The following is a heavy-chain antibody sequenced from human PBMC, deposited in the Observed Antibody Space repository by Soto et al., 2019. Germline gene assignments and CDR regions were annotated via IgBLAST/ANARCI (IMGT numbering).Heavy chain of an antibody. J-gene: IGHJ4*02. Sequence: EVQLVESGGGLVQPGGSLRLSCAASGFTFRDHYMYWVRQAPGKGLEWVGRIRNRGQSHIADYAASVKGRFIMSRDDSDNSLHLQMNSLKTEGTAVYYCTRDTYNALDYWGQGTLVTVSS. D-gene: IGHD1-20*01. CDR1: GFTFRDHY. CDR3: TRDTYNALDY. V-gene: IGHV3-72*01. CDR2: IRNRGQSHIA.